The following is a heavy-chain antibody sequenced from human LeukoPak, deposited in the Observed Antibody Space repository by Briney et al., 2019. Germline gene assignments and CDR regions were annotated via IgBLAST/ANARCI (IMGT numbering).Heavy chain of an antibody. CDR3: AKEGTLLGLFYLVDS. V-gene: IGHV3-23*01. J-gene: IGHJ5*01. CDR1: GCTFSSYG. CDR2: ISGSGGST. Sequence: GGSLRLSCAASGCTFSSYGMSWVRQAPGKGLEWVSAISGSGGSTYYADSVKGRFTISRDNSKTTLYLQMNNLRAEDTAVYYCAKEGTLLGLFYLVDSWGQGTLVTVSS. D-gene: IGHD2/OR15-2a*01.